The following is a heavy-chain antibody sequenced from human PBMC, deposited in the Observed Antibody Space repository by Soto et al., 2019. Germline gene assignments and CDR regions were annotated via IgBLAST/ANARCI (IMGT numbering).Heavy chain of an antibody. V-gene: IGHV3-23*01. CDR1: GCTFSSYA. D-gene: IGHD3-22*01. CDR3: AKFLRYYDSSGYYGSYYFDY. J-gene: IGHJ4*02. Sequence: GGSLRLSCAASGCTFSSYAMRWVRQAPGKGLELVSAISGSGGSTYYADSVKGGFTISRDNSKNTLYLQMNSLRAEDTAVYYCAKFLRYYDSSGYYGSYYFDYWRQGTLVTVSS. CDR2: ISGSGGST.